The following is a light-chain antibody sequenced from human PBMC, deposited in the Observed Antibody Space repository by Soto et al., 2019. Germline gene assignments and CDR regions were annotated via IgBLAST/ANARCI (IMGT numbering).Light chain of an antibody. J-gene: IGKJ4*01. CDR2: DAS. Sequence: DIQMTHSPSTLSASLGDRFTITCRASQSISSWLAWYQQKPGKAPKLLIYDASSLESGVPSRFSGSGSGTELTLTISSLQPDDFATYYCQQYNSYSLAFGGGTKVDI. V-gene: IGKV1-5*01. CDR1: QSISSW. CDR3: QQYNSYSLA.